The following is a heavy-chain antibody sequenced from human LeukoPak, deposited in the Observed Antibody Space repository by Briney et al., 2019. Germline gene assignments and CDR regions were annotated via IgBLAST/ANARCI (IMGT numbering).Heavy chain of an antibody. CDR1: GGTSTSHA. J-gene: IGHJ4*02. Sequence: ASVKVSCKTSGGTSTSHAISWVRQAPGQGLEWMGRIIPNLGTTNRAQNFQDRVTLTADKSTNTAYMELTSLTSDDTAVYYCATTNDGGGYQWGDFFDFWGQGTLVTVSS. V-gene: IGHV1-69*04. CDR3: ATTNDGGGYQWGDFFDF. CDR2: IIPNLGTT. D-gene: IGHD3-22*01.